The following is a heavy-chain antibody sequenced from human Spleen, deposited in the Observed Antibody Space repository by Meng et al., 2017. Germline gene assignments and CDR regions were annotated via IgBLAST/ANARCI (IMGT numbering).Heavy chain of an antibody. D-gene: IGHD4-11*01. V-gene: IGHV4-34*01. CDR3: ARGPTTMAHDFDY. J-gene: IGHJ4*02. Sequence: QLQWWGAGLLKPSETLSLTCVVSGGSFSDYYWSWIRQPPGKGLEWIGEINHSGSTNYNPSLESRATISVDTSQNNLSLKLSSVTAADSAVYYCARGPTTMAHDFDYWGQGTLVTVSS. CDR2: INHSGST. CDR1: GGSFSDYY.